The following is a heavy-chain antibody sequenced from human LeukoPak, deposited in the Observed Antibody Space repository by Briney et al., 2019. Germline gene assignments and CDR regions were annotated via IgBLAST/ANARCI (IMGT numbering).Heavy chain of an antibody. V-gene: IGHV4-59*10. D-gene: IGHD1-26*01. Sequence: SETLSLTCAVYGGSISSYYWSWIRQPAGKGLEWIGRIYTSGSTNYNPSLKSRVTMSVDTSKNQFSLKLSSVTAADTAVYYCARGLSGSYAPVFDYWGQGTLVTVSS. CDR1: GGSISSYY. CDR3: ARGLSGSYAPVFDY. CDR2: IYTSGST. J-gene: IGHJ4*02.